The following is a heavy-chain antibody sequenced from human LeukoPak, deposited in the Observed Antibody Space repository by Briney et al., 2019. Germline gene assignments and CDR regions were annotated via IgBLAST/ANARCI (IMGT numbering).Heavy chain of an antibody. CDR1: GFTFSSYG. J-gene: IGHJ4*02. CDR2: ISYDGSNK. D-gene: IGHD1-26*01. V-gene: IGHV3-30*18. CDR3: AKTKRYSGSYFDY. Sequence: PGGFLRPSCAASGFTFSSYGMHWVRQAPGKGLEWVAVISYDGSNKYYADSVKGRFTISRDNSKNTLYLQMNSLRAEDTAVYYCAKTKRYSGSYFDYWGQGTLVTVSS.